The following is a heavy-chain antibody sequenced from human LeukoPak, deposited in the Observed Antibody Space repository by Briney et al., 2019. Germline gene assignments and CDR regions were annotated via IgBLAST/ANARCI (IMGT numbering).Heavy chain of an antibody. CDR3: ASSPISYGDPYFDY. V-gene: IGHV4-4*07. D-gene: IGHD5-18*01. J-gene: IGHJ4*02. CDR1: GGSISGYY. Sequence: SETLSLTCTVSGGSISGYYRSWIRQPAGKGLEWIGRIYTSGSTNYNPSLKSRVTMSVDTSKNQFSLKLSSVTAADTAVYYCASSPISYGDPYFDYWGQGTLVTVSS. CDR2: IYTSGST.